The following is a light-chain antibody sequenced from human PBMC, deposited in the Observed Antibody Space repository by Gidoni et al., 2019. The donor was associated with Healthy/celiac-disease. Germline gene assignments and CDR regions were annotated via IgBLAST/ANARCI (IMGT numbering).Light chain of an antibody. J-gene: IGKJ1*01. CDR1: QSMRSD. Sequence: DIQVTQSPSSLSASVVDRVTITCRAGQSMRSDLNWYQQKPGKAPKLLIYAAASLPSGVPSRFSGSGSGTDFTLTISSLQTEDFATYYCKQSYSTPRTFGQGTKVEIK. V-gene: IGKV1-39*01. CDR2: AAA. CDR3: KQSYSTPRT.